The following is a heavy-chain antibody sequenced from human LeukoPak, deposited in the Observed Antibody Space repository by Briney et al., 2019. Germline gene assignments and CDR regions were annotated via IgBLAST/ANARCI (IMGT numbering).Heavy chain of an antibody. CDR1: GFIFSGYE. V-gene: IGHV3-48*03. CDR2: ITSSGSNR. Sequence: GGSLRLSCAASGFIFSGYEMNWVRQAPGKGLEWVSYITSSGSNRNYADSVKGRFTISRDNSKNTMYLQMSSLRAEDPAVYYCVKDRGWGVISEDYWGQGTLVTVSS. CDR3: VKDRGWGVISEDY. D-gene: IGHD3-10*01. J-gene: IGHJ4*02.